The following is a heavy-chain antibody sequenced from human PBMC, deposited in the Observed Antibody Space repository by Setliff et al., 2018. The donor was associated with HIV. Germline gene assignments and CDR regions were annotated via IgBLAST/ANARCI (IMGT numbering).Heavy chain of an antibody. CDR1: GYTFITYY. J-gene: IGHJ1*01. CDR2: INPSGGST. V-gene: IGHV1-46*01. Sequence: GASVKVSCKASGYTFITYYMHWVRQAPGQGLEWMGIINPSGGSTNYAQKFQGRVTMTRDTSTSTVYMELSSLRSEDTAVYYCARDHMSVGAWVGATSRGLCQHWGQGSLVTVSS. D-gene: IGHD1-26*01. CDR3: ARDHMSVGAWVGATSRGLCQH.